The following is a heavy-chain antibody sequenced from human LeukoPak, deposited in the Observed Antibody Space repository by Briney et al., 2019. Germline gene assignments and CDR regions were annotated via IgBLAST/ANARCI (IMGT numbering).Heavy chain of an antibody. CDR2: ISHEGSFQ. CDR1: GFSFGSYG. J-gene: IGHJ4*02. D-gene: IGHD6-19*01. Sequence: GGSLRLSCAAPGFSFGSYGMHWVRQAPGKGLEWLAVISHEGSFQNYADSVRGRFTVSKDNSKNMAYLQMNSLRPDDTAVYFCARTREKWQVLDYWGQGTLVTVSS. CDR3: ARTREKWQVLDY. V-gene: IGHV3-30*03.